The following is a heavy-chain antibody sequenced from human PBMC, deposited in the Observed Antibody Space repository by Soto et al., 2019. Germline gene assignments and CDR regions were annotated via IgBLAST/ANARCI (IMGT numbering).Heavy chain of an antibody. Sequence: GGSLRLSCEASGFPFMTYLMSWVRQAPGKGLEWVAHMKEEATEKYLDSVKGRFIISRDNAKNSLYLQMNSLRGDDTAVYYCAGGGVYDSGRYHYWGQGTLVTVS. CDR2: MKEEATEK. V-gene: IGHV3-7*01. D-gene: IGHD3-22*01. CDR1: GFPFMTYL. J-gene: IGHJ4*02. CDR3: AGGGVYDSGRYHY.